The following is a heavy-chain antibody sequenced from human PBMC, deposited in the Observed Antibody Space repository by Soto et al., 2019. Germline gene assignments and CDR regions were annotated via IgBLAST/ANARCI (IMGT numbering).Heavy chain of an antibody. Sequence: SETLSLTCTVSGGSISSYHWTWIRQSPGKGLEWVGYIDFSGTTHFNPSLKGRVAMSVDMSKIQFSLKVTAVTAADTAVYYCVRGYGDSYYSYGLDVWGQGTTVTISS. CDR3: VRGYGDSYYSYGLDV. V-gene: IGHV4-59*01. J-gene: IGHJ6*02. CDR1: GGSISSYH. CDR2: IDFSGTT. D-gene: IGHD4-17*01.